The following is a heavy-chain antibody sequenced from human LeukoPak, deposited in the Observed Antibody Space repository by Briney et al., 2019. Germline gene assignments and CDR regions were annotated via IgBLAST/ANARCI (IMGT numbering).Heavy chain of an antibody. Sequence: GGSLRLSCAASGFTFSSYGMHWVRQAPGKGLEWVAVISYDGSNKYYADSVKSRFTISRDNSKNTLYLQMNSLRAEDTAVYYCARDEDTAMVTAGNWFDPWGQGTLVTVSS. J-gene: IGHJ5*02. CDR1: GFTFSSYG. D-gene: IGHD5-18*01. V-gene: IGHV3-30*03. CDR3: ARDEDTAMVTAGNWFDP. CDR2: ISYDGSNK.